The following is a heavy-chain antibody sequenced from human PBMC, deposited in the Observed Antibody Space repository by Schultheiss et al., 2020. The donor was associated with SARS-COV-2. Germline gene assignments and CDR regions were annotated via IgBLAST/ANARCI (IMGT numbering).Heavy chain of an antibody. CDR1: GGSISSYY. Sequence: SQTLSLTCTVSGGSISSYYWSWIRQPAGKGLEWIGRIYTSGSTNYNPSLKSRVTISVDTSKNQFSLKLSSVTAADTAVYYCARLAYSYDSSGYLLAPTFDYWGQGTLVTVSS. CDR2: IYTSGST. J-gene: IGHJ4*02. CDR3: ARLAYSYDSSGYLLAPTFDY. D-gene: IGHD3-22*01. V-gene: IGHV4-4*07.